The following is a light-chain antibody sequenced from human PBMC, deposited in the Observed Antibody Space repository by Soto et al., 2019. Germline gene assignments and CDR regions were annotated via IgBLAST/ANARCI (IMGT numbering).Light chain of an antibody. CDR1: QSLLHSNGYNY. CDR3: MQALQTPYT. CDR2: LGS. J-gene: IGKJ2*01. Sequence: DIVMTQSPLSLPVTPGERASISCRSSQSLLHSNGYNYLDWYLQKPGQSPQLLIYLGSNRASGVPDRFSGSGSGTGFTLKISRVEAEDVGVYYCMQALQTPYTFGQGTKLEIK. V-gene: IGKV2-28*01.